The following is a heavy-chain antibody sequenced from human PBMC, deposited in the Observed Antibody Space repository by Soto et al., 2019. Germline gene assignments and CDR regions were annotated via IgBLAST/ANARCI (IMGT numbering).Heavy chain of an antibody. CDR3: AKGRLGYCSSTSCHLDY. V-gene: IGHV3-23*04. CDR1: GFTFSSYS. Sequence: EVQLVESGGGLVKPGGSLRLSCAASGFTFSSYSMNWVRQAPGKGLEWVSSISSSGGSTYYADSVKGRFTISRDNSKNTLYLQMNSLRAEDTAVYYCAKGRLGYCSSTSCHLDYWGQGTLVTVSS. D-gene: IGHD2-2*01. CDR2: ISSSGGST. J-gene: IGHJ4*02.